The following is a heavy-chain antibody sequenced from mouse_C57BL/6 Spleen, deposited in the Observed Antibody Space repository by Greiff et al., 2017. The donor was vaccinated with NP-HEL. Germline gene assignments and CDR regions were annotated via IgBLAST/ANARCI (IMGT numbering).Heavy chain of an antibody. V-gene: IGHV3-6*01. J-gene: IGHJ2*01. D-gene: IGHD1-1*01. CDR1: GYSITSGYY. CDR3: ARGTVVNYFDY. CDR2: ISYDGSN. Sequence: DVQLQESGPGLAKPSQSLSLTCSVTGYSITSGYYWNWIRQFPGNKLEWMGYISYDGSNNYNPSLKNRISITRDTSKNQFFLKLNSVTTEDTATYYCARGTVVNYFDYWGQGTTLTVSS.